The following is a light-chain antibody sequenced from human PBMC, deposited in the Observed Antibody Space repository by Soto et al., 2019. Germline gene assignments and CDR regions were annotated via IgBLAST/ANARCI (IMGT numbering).Light chain of an antibody. CDR3: QHRTSRYT. V-gene: IGKV3-11*01. Sequence: EIVLTQSPSTLSLSPGERATLSFTASQSVNSYLAWYQHRPGQAPRLLIYDTFNRATGVPARFSGSGSGTDFTLTISSLEPEDFAVYYCQHRTSRYTFGQGTKVDIK. CDR1: QSVNSY. J-gene: IGKJ2*01. CDR2: DTF.